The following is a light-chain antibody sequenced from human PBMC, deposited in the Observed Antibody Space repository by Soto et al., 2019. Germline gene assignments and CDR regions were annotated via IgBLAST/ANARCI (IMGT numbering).Light chain of an antibody. CDR3: QPYYNTPYT. CDR1: QTVLYSSNNKNY. J-gene: IGKJ2*01. CDR2: WAS. Sequence: DIVMTQSPDSLAVSLGERATINCKSSQTVLYSSNNKNYLVWYQHKPGQPPKLLISWASTRESGVPDRFSGSGSGTDFTLTISSLQAEDVAVYYCQPYYNTPYTFGQGTKLEIK. V-gene: IGKV4-1*01.